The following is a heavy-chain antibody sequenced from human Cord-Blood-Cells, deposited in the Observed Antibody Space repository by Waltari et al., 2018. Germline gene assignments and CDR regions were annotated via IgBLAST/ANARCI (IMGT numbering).Heavy chain of an antibody. CDR1: GFTFSSYW. D-gene: IGHD6-13*01. J-gene: IGHJ4*02. CDR2: IKQDGSEK. Sequence: EVQLVESGGGLVQPGGSLRLSCAASGFTFSSYWMSWVLQAPGKGLEWVANIKQDGSEKYYVDSVKGRFTISRDNAKNSLYLQMNSLRAEDTAVYYCARDKGLQQLVFDYWGQGTLVTVSS. CDR3: ARDKGLQQLVFDY. V-gene: IGHV3-7*01.